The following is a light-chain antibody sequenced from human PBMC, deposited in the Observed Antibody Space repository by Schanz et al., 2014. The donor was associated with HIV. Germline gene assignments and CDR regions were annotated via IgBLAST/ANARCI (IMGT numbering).Light chain of an antibody. CDR2: GAS. CDR1: QAIRAD. CDR3: QQYDTYPYT. Sequence: DIQMTQSPSPLSASIGDTITITCRASQAIRADLGWYQQKPGRAPKRLIYGASNLQSGVPSRFSGSGSETEFTLTVSSLQAEDFATYYCQQYDTYPYTFGQGTTLDLK. J-gene: IGKJ2*01. V-gene: IGKV1-17*01.